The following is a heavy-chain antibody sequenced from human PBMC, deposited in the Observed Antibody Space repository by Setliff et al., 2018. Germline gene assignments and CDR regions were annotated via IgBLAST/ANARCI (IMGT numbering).Heavy chain of an antibody. V-gene: IGHV4-39*07. Sequence: SETLSLTCTVSGDSINRYPYYWGWIRQPPGKGLEWIANVYYSGSTYYSPSLKSRVTMSVDTSKNQFSLNLYSVTAADTAVNYCARTSSGRYFDLWGRGTLVTVSS. CDR1: GDSINRYPYY. CDR2: VYYSGST. J-gene: IGHJ2*01. CDR3: ARTSSGRYFDL.